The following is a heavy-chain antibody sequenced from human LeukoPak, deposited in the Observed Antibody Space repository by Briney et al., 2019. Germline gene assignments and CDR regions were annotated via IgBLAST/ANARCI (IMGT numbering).Heavy chain of an antibody. D-gene: IGHD6-19*01. Sequence: SETLSLTCTVSGGSISSYYWSWIRQPPGKGLEWIGYIYYSGGTNYNPSLKSRVTISVDTSKNQFSLKLSSVTAADTAMYYCARDHSSGWYRGAFDIWGQGTRLTVSS. J-gene: IGHJ3*02. V-gene: IGHV4-59*01. CDR2: IYYSGGT. CDR1: GGSISSYY. CDR3: ARDHSSGWYRGAFDI.